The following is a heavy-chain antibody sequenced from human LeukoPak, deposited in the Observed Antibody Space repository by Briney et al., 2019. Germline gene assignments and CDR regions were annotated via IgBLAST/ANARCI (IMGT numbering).Heavy chain of an antibody. CDR1: GGSISSSYW. J-gene: IGHJ3*02. D-gene: IGHD5-24*01. Sequence: ETLSLTCAVSGGSISSSYWWTWVRQAPGKGLEWVASINQDGREKYYVDSVKGRFTVSRDNAKSSVDLQMNSLRTEETARDVXXXXWSRVDGFDIWGQGTMVTVSS. CDR3: XXXWSRVDGFDI. CDR2: INQDGREK. V-gene: IGHV3-7*01.